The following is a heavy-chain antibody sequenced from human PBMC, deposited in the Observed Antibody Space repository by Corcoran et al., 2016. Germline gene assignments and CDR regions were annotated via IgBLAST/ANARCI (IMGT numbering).Heavy chain of an antibody. CDR1: GFTFSSDD. CDR2: IGTAGDT. V-gene: IGHV3-13*01. D-gene: IGHD6-13*01. J-gene: IGHJ6*02. CDR3: ERDGTDYGMDV. Sequence: EVKLVESGGGLVRPGGYLRLSCAASGFTFSSDDIHRVRQATGKGLEWVSAIGTAGDTYSPGAVKGRFTITRENAKNSLYLQMTSLRAGDTAVYYCERDGTDYGMDVWGQGTTVTVSS.